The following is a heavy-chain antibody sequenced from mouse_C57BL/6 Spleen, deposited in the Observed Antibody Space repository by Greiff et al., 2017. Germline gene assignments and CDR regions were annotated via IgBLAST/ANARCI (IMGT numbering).Heavy chain of an antibody. CDR1: GYTFTSYW. V-gene: IGHV1-64*01. Sequence: QVQLQQPGAELVKPGASVKLSCKASGYTFTSYWMHWVKQRPGQGLEWIGMIHPNSGSTNYNEKFKSKATLTVDKSSSTAYMQLSSLTSEDSAVYYCSLITTVVDYYAMDYWGQGTSVTVSS. D-gene: IGHD1-1*01. CDR2: IHPNSGST. J-gene: IGHJ4*01. CDR3: SLITTVVDYYAMDY.